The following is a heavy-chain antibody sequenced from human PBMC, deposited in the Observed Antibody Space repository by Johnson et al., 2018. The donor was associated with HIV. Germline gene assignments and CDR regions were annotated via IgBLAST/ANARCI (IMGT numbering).Heavy chain of an antibody. V-gene: IGHV3-11*01. J-gene: IGHJ3*02. CDR2: ISSSGNTI. CDR3: AKDMSVGASPVAFDI. Sequence: QVQLVESGGGLVQPGGSLRLSCAASGFTFDDYGMSWVRQAPGKGLEWVSYISSSGNTIYYADSVKGRVTISRDKAKNSLYLQMNSLRAEDTALYYCAKDMSVGASPVAFDIWGQGTMVTVSS. D-gene: IGHD1-26*01. CDR1: GFTFDDYG.